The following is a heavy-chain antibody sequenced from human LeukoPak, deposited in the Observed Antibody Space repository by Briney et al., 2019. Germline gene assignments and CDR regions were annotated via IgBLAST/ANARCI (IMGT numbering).Heavy chain of an antibody. D-gene: IGHD4-17*01. CDR1: GGSISSYY. V-gene: IGHV4-59*08. J-gene: IGHJ4*02. CDR3: ARRDGDDALDY. Sequence: SETLSLTCTVSGGSISSYYWSWIRQPPGKGLEWIGYIYYRGSTNYNPSLKSRVTISVDTSKNQFSLKLSSVTAADTAVYYCARRDGDDALDYWGQGTLVTVSS. CDR2: IYYRGST.